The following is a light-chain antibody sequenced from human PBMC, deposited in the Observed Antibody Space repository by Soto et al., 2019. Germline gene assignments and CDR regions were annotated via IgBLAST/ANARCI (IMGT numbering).Light chain of an antibody. Sequence: EIVLTQSPGTLSLSPGERATLSCSASQSLSSNYLAWYQQKPGQAPRLLIYGASSRATGIPDRFSGSGSGTDFTLTISRLEPEDFAVFYCHQCDSSPWTFGQGTKVDIK. CDR3: HQCDSSPWT. CDR1: QSLSSNY. CDR2: GAS. V-gene: IGKV3-20*01. J-gene: IGKJ1*01.